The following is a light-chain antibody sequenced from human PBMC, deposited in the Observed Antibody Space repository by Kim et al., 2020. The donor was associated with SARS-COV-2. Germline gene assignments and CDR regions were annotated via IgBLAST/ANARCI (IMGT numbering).Light chain of an antibody. CDR2: GAS. J-gene: IGKJ1*01. CDR3: QQYYNWPRT. Sequence: ERVLTQSPATLSVSPEERVTLSCRASQYISSNLAWYQHKPGHAPRLLIHGASTRATGIPARFSGSGSGTDFTLTISSLQSEDFAVYYCQQYYNWPRTFGQGTKVDIK. V-gene: IGKV3D-15*01. CDR1: QYISSN.